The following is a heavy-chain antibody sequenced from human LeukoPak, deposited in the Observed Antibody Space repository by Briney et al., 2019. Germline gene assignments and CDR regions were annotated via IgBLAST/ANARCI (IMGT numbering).Heavy chain of an antibody. Sequence: GGSLTLSCTVSGFTFSSYAMSWVGQAPGKGLEWVSAISGSGGSAYYADSVKGRFTISRDNSKNTLYLQMNSLRAEDTAVYYCAKATPGYYYDSSGWFVGIDYWGQGTLVTVSS. V-gene: IGHV3-23*01. J-gene: IGHJ4*02. CDR3: AKATPGYYYDSSGWFVGIDY. CDR1: GFTFSSYA. D-gene: IGHD3-22*01. CDR2: ISGSGGSA.